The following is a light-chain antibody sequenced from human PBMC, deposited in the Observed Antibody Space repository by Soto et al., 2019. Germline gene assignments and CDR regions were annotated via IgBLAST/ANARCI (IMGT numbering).Light chain of an antibody. Sequence: QSVLTQPASVSGSPGQSITISCTGTSSDVGGYNYVSWYQQHPGKAPKLMIYDVSNRPSGVSNRFSGSKSGNTASLTISGLQAEDEADYYCRSYTSSSTRVFGTGTKVTVL. V-gene: IGLV2-14*01. J-gene: IGLJ1*01. CDR1: SSDVGGYNY. CDR2: DVS. CDR3: RSYTSSSTRV.